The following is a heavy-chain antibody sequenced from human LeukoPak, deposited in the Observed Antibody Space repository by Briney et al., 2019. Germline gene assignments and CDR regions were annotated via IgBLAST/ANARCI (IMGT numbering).Heavy chain of an antibody. CDR2: IYHSGDT. CDR3: ARHYSSGWSG. CDR1: GGSVSGYTHY. Sequence: PSETLSLTCNVSGGSVSGYTHYWGWVRQPPGKGLEWIGSIYHSGDTYYNPSLKSRVTISVDTSKNQFSLNLSSVTAADTAVYYCARHYSSGWSGWGQGTLVTVSS. J-gene: IGHJ4*02. D-gene: IGHD6-19*01. V-gene: IGHV4-39*01.